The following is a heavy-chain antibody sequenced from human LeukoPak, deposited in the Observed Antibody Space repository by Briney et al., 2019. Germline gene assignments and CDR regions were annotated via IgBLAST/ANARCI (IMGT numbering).Heavy chain of an antibody. D-gene: IGHD3-22*01. CDR3: AKSSYYSDRSAYFSPDY. Sequence: PGGSLGLSCVPSGFSFSSYGMHWFRQAPGKGPEWVGAIWYDGSRSHYIDSVRGRFTISRDNSKNRLYLQMDSLRVEDTAVYYCAKSSYYSDRSAYFSPDYWGQGTQVTVSS. CDR1: GFSFSSYG. V-gene: IGHV3-33*06. CDR2: IWYDGSRS. J-gene: IGHJ4*02.